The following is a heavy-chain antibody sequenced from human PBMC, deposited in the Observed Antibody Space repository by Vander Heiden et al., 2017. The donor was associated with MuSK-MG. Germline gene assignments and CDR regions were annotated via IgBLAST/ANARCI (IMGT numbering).Heavy chain of an antibody. V-gene: IGHV3-49*04. CDR1: GFTFGYYA. D-gene: IGHD3-3*01. Sequence: EVQLMESGGGLVQPGRSLRLSCTASGFTFGYYAMSWVRQAPGKGLEWVGFIRSKAYGGTTEYAASVKGRFTISRDDSKSIAYLQMNSLKTEDTAVYYCTRDILDRWQRDAFDIWGQGTMVTVSS. CDR3: TRDILDRWQRDAFDI. CDR2: IRSKAYGGTT. J-gene: IGHJ3*02.